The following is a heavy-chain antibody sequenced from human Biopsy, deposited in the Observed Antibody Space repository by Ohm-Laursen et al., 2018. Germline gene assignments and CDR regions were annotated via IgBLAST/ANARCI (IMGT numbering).Heavy chain of an antibody. V-gene: IGHV4-59*01. D-gene: IGHD3-22*01. CDR3: ARDRGYYSDRTVPGCFDL. Sequence: SETLSLTCPVSSDSISSYYWSWIRQPPGKGLQWIGYVYYTGSTDYNPSLQSRVTISVDTSKNHFSLRLRSVTPADTAIYYCARDRGYYSDRTVPGCFDLWGRDTLVTVS. CDR2: VYYTGST. J-gene: IGHJ2*01. CDR1: SDSISSYY.